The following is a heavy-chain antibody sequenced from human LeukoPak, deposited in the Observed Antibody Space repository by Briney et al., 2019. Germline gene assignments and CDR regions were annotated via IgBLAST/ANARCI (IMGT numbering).Heavy chain of an antibody. V-gene: IGHV3-30*04. J-gene: IGHJ6*02. CDR1: GFTFSSYA. Sequence: GGSLRLSCAASGFTFSSYAMHWVRQAPGKGLEWVAVISYDGSNKYYADSVKGRFTISRDNSKNTLYLQMNSLRAEDTAVYYCARAGEWFGKLLSYYYYYYGMDVWGQGTTVTVSS. D-gene: IGHD3-10*01. CDR3: ARAGEWFGKLLSYYYYYYGMDV. CDR2: ISYDGSNK.